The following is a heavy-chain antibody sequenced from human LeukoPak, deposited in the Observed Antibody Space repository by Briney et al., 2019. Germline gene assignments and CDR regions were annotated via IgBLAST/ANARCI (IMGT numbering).Heavy chain of an antibody. CDR2: INHSGST. CDR3: ARTRITIFGVAYFDY. V-gene: IGHV4-34*01. Sequence: ASETLSLTCAVYGGSFSGYYWSWIRQPPGKGLEWIGEINHSGSTNYNPSLESRVTISVDTSKNQFSLKLSSVTAADTAVYYCARTRITIFGVAYFDYWGQGTLVTVSS. CDR1: GGSFSGYY. J-gene: IGHJ4*02. D-gene: IGHD3-3*01.